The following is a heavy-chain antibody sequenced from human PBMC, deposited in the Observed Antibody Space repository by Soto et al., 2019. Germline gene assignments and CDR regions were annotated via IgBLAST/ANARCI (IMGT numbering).Heavy chain of an antibody. J-gene: IGHJ6*02. D-gene: IGHD6-13*01. CDR3: ARGQYSSSWYYYYYGMDV. CDR2: MNPNSGNT. Sequence: GASVKVSCKASGYTFTSYYMHWVRQAPGQGLEWMGWMNPNSGNTGYAQKFQGRVTMTRNTSISTAYMELSSLRSEDTAVYYCARGQYSSSWYYYYYGMDVWGQGTTVTVSS. CDR1: GYTFTSYY. V-gene: IGHV1-8*02.